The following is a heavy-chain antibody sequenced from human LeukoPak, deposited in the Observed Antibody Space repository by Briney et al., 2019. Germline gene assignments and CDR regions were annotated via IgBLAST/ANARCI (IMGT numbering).Heavy chain of an antibody. V-gene: IGHV3-74*01. J-gene: IGHJ1*01. Sequence: GGSQRLSCAASGFTFSSYWMHWVRQAPGKGLVWASRINSDGSSTSYADSVKGRFTISKDNAKNPLNLQMNSLRAEDTAVYYCARDEEGAAAAYFQHWGQGTLVTVSS. CDR1: GFTFSSYW. D-gene: IGHD6-13*01. CDR2: INSDGSST. CDR3: ARDEEGAAAAYFQH.